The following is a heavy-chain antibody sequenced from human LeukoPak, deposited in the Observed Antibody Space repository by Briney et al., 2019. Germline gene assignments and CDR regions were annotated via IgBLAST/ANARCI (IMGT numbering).Heavy chain of an antibody. V-gene: IGHV4-61*05. Sequence: SETLSLTCTVSGVSISSTSYYWGWIRQPPGKGLEWIGYINYSGSTNYNPSLKSRVTISVDTSKKNQFSLKLSSVTAADTAVYYCARHVCIFGMVSYFDYWGQGTLVTVSP. CDR3: ARHVCIFGMVSYFDY. CDR1: GVSISSTSYY. J-gene: IGHJ4*02. CDR2: INYSGST. D-gene: IGHD3-3*02.